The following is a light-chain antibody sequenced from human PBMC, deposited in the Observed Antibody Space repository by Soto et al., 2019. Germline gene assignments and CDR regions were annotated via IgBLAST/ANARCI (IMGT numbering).Light chain of an antibody. J-gene: IGKJ2*01. Sequence: EIVLTQSPGTLSLSPGERATLSCRASQSVSSNYLAWYQRKPGQAPRLLIYGASNRATGIPDRFSGSGSGTGFSLTISRLEPEDFAVYYCHQYGGSPYTFGQGTKLEIK. V-gene: IGKV3-20*01. CDR1: QSVSSNY. CDR3: HQYGGSPYT. CDR2: GAS.